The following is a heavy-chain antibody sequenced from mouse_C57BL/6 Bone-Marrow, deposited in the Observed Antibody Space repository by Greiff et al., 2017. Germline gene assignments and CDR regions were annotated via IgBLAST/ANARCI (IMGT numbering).Heavy chain of an antibody. CDR3: TGYYGTSFAY. CDR2: IDPETGGT. CDR1: GYTFTDYE. D-gene: IGHD1-2*01. V-gene: IGHV1-15*01. J-gene: IGHJ3*01. Sequence: QVHVKQSGAELVRPGASVTLSCKASGYTFTDYEMHWVKQTPVHGLEWIGAIDPETGGTAYNQKFKGKAILTADKSSSTAYMGLRSLTSEDSAVYYCTGYYGTSFAYWGQGTLVTVSA.